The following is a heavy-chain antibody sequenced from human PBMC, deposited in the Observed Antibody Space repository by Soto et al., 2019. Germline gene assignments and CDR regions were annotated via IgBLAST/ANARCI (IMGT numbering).Heavy chain of an antibody. CDR2: IIPIFGTA. J-gene: IGHJ6*02. D-gene: IGHD6-13*01. V-gene: IGHV1-69*01. Sequence: QVQLVQSGAEVKKPGSSVKVSCKASGGTFSSYAISWVRQAPGQGLEWMGGIIPIFGTANYAQKFRGRVTITADESTSTAYMELSSLRSEDTAVYYCARSLIAAAGQGTYYYYGMDVWGQGTTVTVSS. CDR3: ARSLIAAAGQGTYYYYGMDV. CDR1: GGTFSSYA.